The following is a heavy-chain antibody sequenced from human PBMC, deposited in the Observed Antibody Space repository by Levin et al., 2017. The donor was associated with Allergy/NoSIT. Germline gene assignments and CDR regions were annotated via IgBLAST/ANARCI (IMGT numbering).Heavy chain of an antibody. J-gene: IGHJ4*02. Sequence: GESLKISCKASGYTFTSYGISWVRQAPGQGLEWMGWISAYNGNTNYAQKLQGRVTMTTDTSTSTAYMELRSLRSDDTAVYYCARDYYDSSGYSPGYDYWGQGTLVTVSS. CDR3: ARDYYDSSGYSPGYDY. CDR2: ISAYNGNT. V-gene: IGHV1-18*01. D-gene: IGHD3-22*01. CDR1: GYTFTSYG.